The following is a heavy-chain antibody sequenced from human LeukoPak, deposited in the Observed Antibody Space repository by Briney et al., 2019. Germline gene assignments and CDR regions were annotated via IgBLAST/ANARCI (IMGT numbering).Heavy chain of an antibody. CDR3: ARDNDDSSGWLEYYFDY. Sequence: ASVKVPCKASGYTFTGYYMHWVRQAPGQGLEWMGWINPNSGGTNYAQKFQGRVTMTRDTSISTAYMELSRLRSDDTAVYYCARDNDDSSGWLEYYFDYWGQGTLVTVSS. D-gene: IGHD3-22*01. CDR1: GYTFTGYY. J-gene: IGHJ4*02. V-gene: IGHV1-2*02. CDR2: INPNSGGT.